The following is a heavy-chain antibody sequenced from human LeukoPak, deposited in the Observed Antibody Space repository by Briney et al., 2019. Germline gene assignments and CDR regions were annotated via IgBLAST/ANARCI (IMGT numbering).Heavy chain of an antibody. D-gene: IGHD6-19*01. CDR1: GFTFSSYG. CDR3: AKGGSPSGWSPFDY. Sequence: GRSLRLSCAASGFTFSSYGMHWVRQAPGKGLEWVAVISYDGSNKYYADSVKGRFTISRDNSKNTLYLQMNSLRAEDTAVYYCAKGGSPSGWSPFDYWGQGTLVTVSS. CDR2: ISYDGSNK. V-gene: IGHV3-30*18. J-gene: IGHJ4*02.